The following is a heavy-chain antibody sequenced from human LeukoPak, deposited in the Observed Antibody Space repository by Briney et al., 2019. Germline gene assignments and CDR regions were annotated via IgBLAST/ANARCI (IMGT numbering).Heavy chain of an antibody. CDR1: GYTFTSYG. Sequence: ASVKVSCKTSGYTFTSYGISWVRQAPGQGLEWMGWISAYNGNTNYAQKLQGRVTMTTDTSTSTAYMELRSLRSDDTAVYYCARAFGVGYYPDSDYWGQGTLVTVSS. V-gene: IGHV1-18*01. CDR3: ARAFGVGYYPDSDY. CDR2: ISAYNGNT. J-gene: IGHJ4*02. D-gene: IGHD3-22*01.